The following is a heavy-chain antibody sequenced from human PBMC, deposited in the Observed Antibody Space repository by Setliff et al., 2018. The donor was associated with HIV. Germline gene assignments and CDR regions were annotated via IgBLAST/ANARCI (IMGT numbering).Heavy chain of an antibody. CDR3: ARVGDTSGYYSYIFDL. CDR1: GYSFTSYW. Sequence: PGESLKISCQGSGYSFTSYWIGWVRQMPEKGLEWMGIIHPIDSDIRYNPSFQGQVTISADKSISTAYLQWSSLKTSDTAMYYCARVGDTSGYYSYIFDLWGQGTMVTVSS. J-gene: IGHJ3*01. CDR2: IHPIDSDI. D-gene: IGHD3-22*01. V-gene: IGHV5-51*01.